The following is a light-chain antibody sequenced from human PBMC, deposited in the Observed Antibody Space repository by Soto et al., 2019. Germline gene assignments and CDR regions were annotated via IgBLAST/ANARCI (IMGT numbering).Light chain of an antibody. Sequence: QSVLTQPPSVSGAPGQRVTISCTGSSSNIGAGYDVHWYQQLPGRAPKLLMYGDSNRPSGVPDRFSGYKSGTSASLAITGLQAEDEADYYCQSYDSSLSGSVFGGGTQLTVL. CDR2: GDS. J-gene: IGLJ3*02. V-gene: IGLV1-40*01. CDR3: QSYDSSLSGSV. CDR1: SSNIGAGYD.